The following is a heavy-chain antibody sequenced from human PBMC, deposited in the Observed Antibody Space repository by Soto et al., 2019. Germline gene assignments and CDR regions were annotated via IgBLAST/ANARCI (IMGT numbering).Heavy chain of an antibody. J-gene: IGHJ4*02. V-gene: IGHV1-69*06. D-gene: IGHD2-15*01. Sequence: QVQLVQSGAEVKKSGSSVRVSCKAPGGTFSNYAMSWVRQAPGQGLEWMGGINPIFGTVNYAQKFQGRVTITADKSTSTGYMEVSILRSEDTAVYYCARDIGGDCCDVSCFFDYWGQGTLVTVSS. CDR3: ARDIGGDCCDVSCFFDY. CDR2: INPIFGTV. CDR1: GGTFSNYA.